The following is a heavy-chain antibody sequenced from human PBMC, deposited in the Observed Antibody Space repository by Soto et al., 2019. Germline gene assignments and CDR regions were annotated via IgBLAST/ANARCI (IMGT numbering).Heavy chain of an antibody. CDR3: ARAGATGTIDY. D-gene: IGHD1-1*01. CDR1: GFIFSNYW. V-gene: IGHV3-7*01. J-gene: IGHJ4*02. CDR2: VNQDGTEK. Sequence: GGSLRLSCAASGFIFSNYWMFWGRRAPGKGLEWVSIVNQDGTEKHYVDSVKGRFTISKDSAQSSMYLQLSSLRAEDTAVYYCARAGATGTIDYWGQGTLVTVSS.